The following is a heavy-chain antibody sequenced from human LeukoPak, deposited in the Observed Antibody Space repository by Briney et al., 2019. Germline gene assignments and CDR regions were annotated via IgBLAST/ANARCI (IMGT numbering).Heavy chain of an antibody. J-gene: IGHJ4*02. CDR2: IIPIFGTA. V-gene: IGHV1-69*05. D-gene: IGHD3-10*01. CDR1: GGTFSSYA. Sequence: ASVKVSCKASGGTFSSYAISWVRQAPGQGLEWMGGIIPIFGTANYAQKFQGRVTITTDESTSTAYMELSSLRSEDTAVYYCARGVAGLLWFGEPPYYWGQGTLVTVSS. CDR3: ARGVAGLLWFGEPPYY.